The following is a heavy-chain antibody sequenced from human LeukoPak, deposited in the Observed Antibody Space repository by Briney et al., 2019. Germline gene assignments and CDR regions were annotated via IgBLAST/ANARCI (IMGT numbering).Heavy chain of an antibody. Sequence: PGGSLRLSCAASGFTFSAYWMSWVRQAPGKGLEWLANIKQDGSDEQYVDSVKGRFAISRDNAKTSVYLQMNSLRAEDTAVYYCVSTTRSSPFDNWGQGTLVTVSS. D-gene: IGHD1-1*01. CDR2: IKQDGSDE. J-gene: IGHJ4*02. CDR3: VSTTRSSPFDN. V-gene: IGHV3-7*01. CDR1: GFTFSAYW.